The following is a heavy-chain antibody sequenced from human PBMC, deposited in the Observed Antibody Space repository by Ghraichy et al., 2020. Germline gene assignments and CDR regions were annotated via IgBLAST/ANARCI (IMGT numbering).Heavy chain of an antibody. V-gene: IGHV3-11*01. J-gene: IGHJ4*02. CDR2: ISSSGSTI. D-gene: IGHD1-1*01. CDR3: ARDLNWNDNPYFDY. CDR1: GFTFSDYY. Sequence: GGSLRLSCAASGFTFSDYYMSWIRQAPGKGLEWVSYISSSGSTIYYADSVKGRFTISRDNAKNSLYLQMNSLRAEDTAVYYCARDLNWNDNPYFDYWGQGTLVTVSS.